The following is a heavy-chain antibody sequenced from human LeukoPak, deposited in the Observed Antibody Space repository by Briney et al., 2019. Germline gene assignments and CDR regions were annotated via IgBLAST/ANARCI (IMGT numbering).Heavy chain of an antibody. J-gene: IGHJ6*02. CDR2: TSYIGDNK. CDR3: ASGYGEYYYYGMDV. CDR1: GFTFSRNS. Sequence: HPGGSLRLSCAASGFTFSRNSIHWVRQAPGKGLEWVAVTSYIGDNKYYADSVKGRFTISRDNSRNTVYLQMNSLRAEDTAVYYCASGYGEYYYYGMDVWGQGTTVTVSS. D-gene: IGHD5-12*01. V-gene: IGHV3-30-3*01.